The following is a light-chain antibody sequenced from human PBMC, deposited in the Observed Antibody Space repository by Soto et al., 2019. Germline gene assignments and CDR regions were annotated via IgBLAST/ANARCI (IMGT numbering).Light chain of an antibody. CDR1: QSVSSSY. CDR3: QQYGSSPEYT. J-gene: IGKJ2*01. V-gene: IGKV3-20*01. CDR2: GAS. Sequence: EIVLTQSPGTLSLAPGERATLSCSASQSVSSSYLAWYQQKPGQAPRLLIYGASSSATGIPDRFSGSGSGTDFTLTISRLEPEDFAVYYCQQYGSSPEYTFGQGTKLEIK.